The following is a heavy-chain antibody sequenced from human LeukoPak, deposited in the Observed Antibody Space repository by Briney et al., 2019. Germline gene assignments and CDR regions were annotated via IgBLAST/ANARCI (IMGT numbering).Heavy chain of an antibody. Sequence: GGSLRLSCAASGFTSSSYSMNWVRQAPGKGLEWVSSISSSSSYIYYADSVKGRFTISRDNAKNSLYLQMNSLRAEDTAVYYCARGTPSSSGGYYFDYWGQGTLVTVSS. V-gene: IGHV3-21*01. CDR3: ARGTPSSSGGYYFDY. J-gene: IGHJ4*02. CDR2: ISSSSSYI. CDR1: GFTSSSYS. D-gene: IGHD6-13*01.